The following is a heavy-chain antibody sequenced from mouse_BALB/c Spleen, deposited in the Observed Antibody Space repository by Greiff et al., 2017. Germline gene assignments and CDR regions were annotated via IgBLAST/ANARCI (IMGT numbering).Heavy chain of an antibody. J-gene: IGHJ4*01. V-gene: IGHV1-7*01. Sequence: QVHVKQSGAELAKPGASVKMSCEASGYTFTSYWMHWVKQRPGQGLEWIGYINPSTGYTEYNQKFKDKATLTADKSSSTAYMQLSSLTSEDSAVYYCARYDYDAMDYWGQGTSVTVSS. CDR3: ARYDYDAMDY. D-gene: IGHD1-1*02. CDR2: INPSTGYT. CDR1: GYTFTSYW.